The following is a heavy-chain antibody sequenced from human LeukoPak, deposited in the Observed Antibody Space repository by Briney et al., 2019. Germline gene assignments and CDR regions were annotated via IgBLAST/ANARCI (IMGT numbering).Heavy chain of an antibody. CDR2: VSGSGDNT. CDR3: ACTAYYYYYLDV. J-gene: IGHJ6*03. Sequence: PGGSLRLSCAASGFTFSSHAMSWVRQAPGEGLEWVSAVSGSGDNTYYADSVKGRFTISRDNSKNMLYLHMSSLRAEDTAVYYCACTAYYYYYLDVWGKGTTVTVSS. CDR1: GFTFSSHA. V-gene: IGHV3-23*01. D-gene: IGHD5-18*01.